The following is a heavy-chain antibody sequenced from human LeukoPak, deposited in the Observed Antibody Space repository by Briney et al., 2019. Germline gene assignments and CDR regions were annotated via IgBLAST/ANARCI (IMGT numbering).Heavy chain of an antibody. V-gene: IGHV4-31*11. Sequence: SQTPSLTCAVSGGSISSGGYYWSWIRQHPGKGLEWIGYIYYSGSTYYDSSLKSRVTISVDTSKNQFSLKLSSVTAADTAVYYCARGDVGYYDSSGYYFDYWGQGTLVTVS. CDR3: ARGDVGYYDSSGYYFDY. CDR2: IYYSGST. J-gene: IGHJ4*02. CDR1: GGSISSGGYY. D-gene: IGHD3-22*01.